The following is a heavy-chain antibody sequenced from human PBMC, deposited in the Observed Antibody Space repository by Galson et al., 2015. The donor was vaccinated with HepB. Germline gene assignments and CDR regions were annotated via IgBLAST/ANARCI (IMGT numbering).Heavy chain of an antibody. CDR1: GFSFRDYA. Sequence: SLRLSCAASGFSFRDYAMGWVRRAPGKGLEWVSAISISGSSTFYADSVKGRFTISRDNSKSMIYLQMDRLGAEDAAVYYCAKRTGEGGNFGYWGQGTLVTVSS. V-gene: IGHV3-23*01. CDR2: ISISGSST. J-gene: IGHJ4*02. D-gene: IGHD4-17*01. CDR3: AKRTGEGGNFGY.